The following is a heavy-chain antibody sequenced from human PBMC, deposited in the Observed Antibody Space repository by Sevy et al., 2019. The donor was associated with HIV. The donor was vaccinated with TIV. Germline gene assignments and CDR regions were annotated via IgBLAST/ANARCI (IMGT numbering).Heavy chain of an antibody. J-gene: IGHJ4*02. V-gene: IGHV4-59*01. D-gene: IGHD3-3*01. CDR1: GGSISSYY. Sequence: SETLSLTCTVSGGSISSYYWSWIRQPPGKGLEWIGYIYYSGSTNYNPSLKSRVTISVDTSKNQFSLKLSSVTAADTAVYYCARVQNFWSGYYKNLYYFDYWGQGTLVTVSS. CDR2: IYYSGST. CDR3: ARVQNFWSGYYKNLYYFDY.